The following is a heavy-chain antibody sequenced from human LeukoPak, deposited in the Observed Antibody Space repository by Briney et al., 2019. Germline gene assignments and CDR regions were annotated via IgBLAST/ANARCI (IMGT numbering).Heavy chain of an antibody. V-gene: IGHV3-7*01. J-gene: IGHJ4*02. CDR1: GFTFSSYW. CDR2: IKQDGSEF. CDR3: ARGGPAAGRFDY. D-gene: IGHD6-13*01. Sequence: GGSLRLSCAVSGFTFSSYWMSWVRQAPGKGLEWVANIKQDGSEFYYVDSVKGRFTISRDNAKNSLYLQMNSLRAEDTAVYYCARGGPAAGRFDYWGQGTLVTVSS.